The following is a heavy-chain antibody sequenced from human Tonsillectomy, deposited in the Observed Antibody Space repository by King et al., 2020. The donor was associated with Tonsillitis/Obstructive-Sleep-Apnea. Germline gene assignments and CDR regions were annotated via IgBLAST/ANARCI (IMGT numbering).Heavy chain of an antibody. CDR1: GFTFSNYG. J-gene: IGHJ4*02. CDR3: ASSYGDYVGRYFDY. Sequence: VQLVESGGGVVQPGRSLRLSCAASGFTFSNYGMHWVRQAPGKGLEWVAVIWYDGSNKYYTDSVKGRFTISRDNSKNTLYLQMNSLRAEDTAVYYCASSYGDYVGRYFDYWGQGTLVTVSS. D-gene: IGHD4-17*01. V-gene: IGHV3-33*01. CDR2: IWYDGSNK.